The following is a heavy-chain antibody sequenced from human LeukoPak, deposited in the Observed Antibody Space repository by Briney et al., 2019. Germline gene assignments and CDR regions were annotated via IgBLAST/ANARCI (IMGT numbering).Heavy chain of an antibody. CDR3: ARDKDPYSSGWYYFDY. Sequence: SETLSLTCTVSGGSISSGDYYCSWIRQPPGKGLEWIGYIYYSGSTYYNPSLKSRVTISVDTSKNQFSLKLSSVTAADTAVYYCARDKDPYSSGWYYFDYWGQGTLVTVSS. J-gene: IGHJ4*02. V-gene: IGHV4-30-4*01. CDR2: IYYSGST. D-gene: IGHD6-19*01. CDR1: GGSISSGDYY.